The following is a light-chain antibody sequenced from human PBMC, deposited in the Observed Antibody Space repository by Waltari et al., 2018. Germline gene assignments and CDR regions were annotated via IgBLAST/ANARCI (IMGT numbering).Light chain of an antibody. CDR2: DNN. J-gene: IGLJ2*01. CDR3: ASQDTTGNYVI. V-gene: IGLV3-19*01. Sequence: SSELTQDPSVSVALGQTVRITCHGDTLRNYYAHWYQKKTGQAPLLVMYDNNNRPSGIPGRFSGSSSGHATSLTITGAQAEDEADYYCASQDTTGNYVIFGGGTKVTV. CDR1: TLRNYY.